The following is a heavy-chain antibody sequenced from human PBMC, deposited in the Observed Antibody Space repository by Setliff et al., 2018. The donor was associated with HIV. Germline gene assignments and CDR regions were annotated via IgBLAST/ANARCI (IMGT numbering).Heavy chain of an antibody. D-gene: IGHD3-10*01. V-gene: IGHV4-59*12. CDR1: GDSISNYY. Sequence: SSETLSLTCTVSGDSISNYYWSWIRQPPGKGLEWIGHIYYSGSTDYNPSLTSRVIISVDPSKNQFTLMLNSVTAADTAVYYCARGSGKMVRGIFSGSYYYFMDVWGKGTTVTVSS. CDR3: ARGSGKMVRGIFSGSYYYFMDV. J-gene: IGHJ6*03. CDR2: IYYSGST.